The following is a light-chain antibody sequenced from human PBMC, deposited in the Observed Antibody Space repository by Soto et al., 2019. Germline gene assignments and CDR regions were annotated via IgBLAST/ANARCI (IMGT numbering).Light chain of an antibody. V-gene: IGLV4-60*03. CDR3: ETWDSNTRV. J-gene: IGLJ2*01. Sequence: QSVLTQSSSASASLGSSVKLTCTLSSGHNSYSIAWHQQQPGKAPRYLMKLEASGSNNKGSGVPDRFSGSSSGADRYLTISDLQSEDEADYYCETWDSNTRVFGGGTQLTVL. CDR2: LEASGSN. CDR1: SGHNSYS.